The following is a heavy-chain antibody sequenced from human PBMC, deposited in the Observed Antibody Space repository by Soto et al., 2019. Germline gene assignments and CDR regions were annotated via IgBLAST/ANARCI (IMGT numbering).Heavy chain of an antibody. CDR2: IFSSGTT. CDR1: GDCIGSGNNY. CDR3: ARVPYPFDFKYAMDV. D-gene: IGHD3-16*01. J-gene: IGHJ6*02. Sequence: SETLSLTGTVSGDCIGSGNNYWSRIRQAKGKGLEWIGYIFSSGTTYYNPSLKSRLTMSLDTSQNQFSLKLTSVTAADTAVYFCARVPYPFDFKYAMDVSGQGTLVTVSS. V-gene: IGHV4-30-4*02.